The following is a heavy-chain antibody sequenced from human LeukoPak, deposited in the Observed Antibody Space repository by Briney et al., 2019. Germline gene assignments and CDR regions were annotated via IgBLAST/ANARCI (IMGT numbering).Heavy chain of an antibody. Sequence: QAGGSLRLSCAASGFTFSSYGMHWVRQAPGKGLEWVAFIRYDGSNKYYADSVKGRFTISRDNAKNSLYLQMNSLRAEDTALYYCARLGMTIVGATENAFDIWGQGTMVTVSS. D-gene: IGHD1-26*01. CDR2: IRYDGSNK. V-gene: IGHV3-30*02. CDR3: ARLGMTIVGATENAFDI. J-gene: IGHJ3*02. CDR1: GFTFSSYG.